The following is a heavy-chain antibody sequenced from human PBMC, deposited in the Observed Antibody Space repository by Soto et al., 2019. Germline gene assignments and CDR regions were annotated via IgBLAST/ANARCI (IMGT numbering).Heavy chain of an antibody. J-gene: IGHJ6*02. D-gene: IGHD2-2*01. CDR2: IIPIFGTA. Sequence: VASVKVSCKASGGTFSSYAISWVRQAPGQGLEWMGGIIPIFGTANYAQKFQGRVTITADESTSTAYMELSSLRSEDTAVYYCARGSTSFQRYYYGMDVWGQGTTGTFSS. V-gene: IGHV1-69*13. CDR3: ARGSTSFQRYYYGMDV. CDR1: GGTFSSYA.